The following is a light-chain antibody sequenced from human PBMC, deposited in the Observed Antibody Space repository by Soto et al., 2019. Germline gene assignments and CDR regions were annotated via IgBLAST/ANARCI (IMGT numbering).Light chain of an antibody. V-gene: IGLV2-18*02. Sequence: QSVLTQPPSVSGSPGQSVTISCTGTSSDVGAYDHVSWYQQPPGTAPRVMIYDVSNRPSGVPDRFSGSKSGNTASLTISGLLPEDEAYYYRSSVTTRPTLVFGGGTKLTVL. CDR2: DVS. J-gene: IGLJ2*01. CDR1: SSDVGAYDH. CDR3: SSVTTRPTLV.